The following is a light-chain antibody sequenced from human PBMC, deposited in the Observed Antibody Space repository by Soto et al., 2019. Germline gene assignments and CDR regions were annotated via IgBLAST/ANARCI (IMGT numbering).Light chain of an antibody. V-gene: IGKV3-20*01. CDR2: GAS. CDR1: QSVSSSY. J-gene: IGKJ1*01. Sequence: EIVLTHSPGSLSLSPGERASRSCRASQSVSSSYLAWYQQKPGQAPRLLIYGASSRATGIPDRFSGSGSGTDFTLTISRLEPEDFAVYYCQQYGSSPRTFGQGTKVDI. CDR3: QQYGSSPRT.